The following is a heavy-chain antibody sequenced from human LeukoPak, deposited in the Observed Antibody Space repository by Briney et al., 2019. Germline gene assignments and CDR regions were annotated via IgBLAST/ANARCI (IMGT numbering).Heavy chain of an antibody. CDR3: AREIAVAGDRYFQH. D-gene: IGHD6-19*01. J-gene: IGHJ1*01. CDR2: IYHSGST. Sequence: SETLSLTCAVSGGSISSGGYSWSWIRQPPGKGLEWIGYIYHSGSTYYNPSLKSRVTISVDRSKNQFSLKLSSVTAADTAVYYCAREIAVAGDRYFQHWGQGTLVTVSS. V-gene: IGHV4-30-2*01. CDR1: GGSISSGGYS.